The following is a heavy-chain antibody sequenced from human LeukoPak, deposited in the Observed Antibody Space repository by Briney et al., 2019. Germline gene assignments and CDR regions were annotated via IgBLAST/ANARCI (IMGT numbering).Heavy chain of an antibody. CDR2: IIPIFGTA. V-gene: IGHV1-69*05. CDR1: GGTFSSYA. J-gene: IGHJ6*03. Sequence: SVKVSCKASGGTFSSYAISWVRQAPGQGLEWMGGIIPIFGTANYAQKFQGRVTITTDESTSTAYMELSSLRSEDTAVYYCARGWYSSSWYYYYYMDVWGKGTTVTGSS. CDR3: ARGWYSSSWYYYYYMDV. D-gene: IGHD6-13*01.